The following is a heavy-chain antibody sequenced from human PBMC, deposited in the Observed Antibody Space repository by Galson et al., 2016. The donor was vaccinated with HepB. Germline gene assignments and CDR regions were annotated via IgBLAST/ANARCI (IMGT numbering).Heavy chain of an antibody. J-gene: IGHJ4*02. CDR1: GFSFRNAW. Sequence: SLRLSCAGTGFSFRNAWMSWVRQAPGKGLEWLGRIKSTAHGGTTEYAAPVEGRLTISRDDSENTVSLQMNSLNTDDAAVYYCTTAFPVWTSDSFDYWGQGTLVSVSS. V-gene: IGHV3-15*01. CDR2: IKSTAHGGTT. D-gene: IGHD1-1*01. CDR3: TTAFPVWTSDSFDY.